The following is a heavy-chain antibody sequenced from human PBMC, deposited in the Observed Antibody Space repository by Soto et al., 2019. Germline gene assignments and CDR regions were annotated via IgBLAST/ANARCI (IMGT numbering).Heavy chain of an antibody. Sequence: KTSETLSLTCIVSGASIRSGGYYWSWLRQSPGKGLEWIGHIYYTGSTFYSPSLKSRLTISLDTSKNQFSLDLRSVTAADTAMYYCARIEMASIKWGRGTLVTVSS. CDR3: ARIEMASIK. V-gene: IGHV4-31*03. J-gene: IGHJ4*02. CDR1: GASIRSGGYY. CDR2: IYYTGST.